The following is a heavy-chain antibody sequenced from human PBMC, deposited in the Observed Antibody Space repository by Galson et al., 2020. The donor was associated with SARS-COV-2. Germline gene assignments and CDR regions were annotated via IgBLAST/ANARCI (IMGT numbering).Heavy chain of an antibody. CDR3: ARAAQTYYDFWSGYYNAPHFDY. CDR2: IYYSGST. J-gene: IGHJ4*02. Sequence: SETLSLTCTVSGGSISSYYWSWIRQPPGKGLEWIGYIYYSGSTNYNPSLKSRVTISVDTSKNQFSLTLSSVTAADTAVYYCARAAQTYYDFWSGYYNAPHFDYWGQGTLVTVSS. V-gene: IGHV4-59*01. D-gene: IGHD3-3*01. CDR1: GGSISSYY.